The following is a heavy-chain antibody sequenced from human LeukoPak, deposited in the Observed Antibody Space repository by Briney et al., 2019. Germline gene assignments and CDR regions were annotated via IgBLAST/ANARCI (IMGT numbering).Heavy chain of an antibody. CDR2: ISSSSSYI. CDR3: LREASRYFDY. V-gene: IGHV3-21*03. CDR1: GFTFSSYS. J-gene: IGHJ4*02. Sequence: GGSLXXSCAASGFTFSSYSMNWVRQAPGKGLEWVSSISSSSSYIYYADSVKGRFTISRDNSKNTVSLQMNNLRPEDTSMYYCLREASRYFDYWGQGARVTVSS.